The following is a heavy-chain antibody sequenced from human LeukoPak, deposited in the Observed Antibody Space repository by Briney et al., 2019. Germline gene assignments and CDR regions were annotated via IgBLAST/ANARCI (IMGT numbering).Heavy chain of an antibody. Sequence: PSQTLSLTSTVSGGSISSGDYYWSWIRQPPGKGLEWIGYIYYSGSTYYNPSLKSRVTISVDTSKNQFSLKLSSVTAADTAVYYCARDHSYDSSGYYYSTHWGQGTLVTVSS. CDR2: IYYSGST. D-gene: IGHD3-22*01. J-gene: IGHJ4*02. CDR1: GGSISSGDYY. CDR3: ARDHSYDSSGYYYSTH. V-gene: IGHV4-30-4*08.